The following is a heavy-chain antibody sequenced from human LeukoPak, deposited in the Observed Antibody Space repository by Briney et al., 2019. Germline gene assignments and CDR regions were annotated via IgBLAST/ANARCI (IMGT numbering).Heavy chain of an antibody. CDR1: GFTFSSYG. CDR2: IRYDGSNK. Sequence: AGGSLRLSCAASGFTFSSYGMHWVRQAPGKGLEWAAFIRYDGSNKYYADSVKGRFIISRDNSKNTLYLQMNSLRAEDTAVYYCAKDVRITMVRGVLDLWGQGTMVTVSS. CDR3: AKDVRITMVRGVLDL. J-gene: IGHJ3*01. V-gene: IGHV3-30*02. D-gene: IGHD3-10*01.